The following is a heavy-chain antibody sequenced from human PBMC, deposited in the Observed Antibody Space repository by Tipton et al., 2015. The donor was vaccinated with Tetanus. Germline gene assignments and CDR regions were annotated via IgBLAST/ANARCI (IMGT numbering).Heavy chain of an antibody. CDR3: ARTSGYIYSDT. Sequence: TLSLTCTVSGGSISTYHWNWFRLSPGKGLEWIGYIDYFGSTKINPSLKSRVAMSVDTAANQLSLKLTSVTSADTAVYYCARTSGYIYSDTWGQGTLVTVSS. D-gene: IGHD5-12*01. V-gene: IGHV4-59*01. J-gene: IGHJ1*01. CDR2: IDYFGST. CDR1: GGSISTYH.